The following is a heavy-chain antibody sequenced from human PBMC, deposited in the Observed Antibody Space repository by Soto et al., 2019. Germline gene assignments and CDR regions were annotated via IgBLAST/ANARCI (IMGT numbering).Heavy chain of an antibody. J-gene: IGHJ6*03. CDR1: GGTFSSYT. CDR3: ARGRCSSTSGPPSPYYYYYYMDG. D-gene: IGHD2-2*01. CDR2: IIPILGIA. Sequence: ASVKVSCKASGGTFSSYTISWVRQAPGQGLEWMGRIIPILGIANYAQKFQGRVTITADKSTSTAYMELSSLRSEDTAVYYCARGRCSSTSGPPSPYYYYYYMDGWGKRTKVTVSS. V-gene: IGHV1-69*02.